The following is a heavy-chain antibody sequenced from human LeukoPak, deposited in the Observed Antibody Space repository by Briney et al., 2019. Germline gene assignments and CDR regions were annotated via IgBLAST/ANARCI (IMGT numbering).Heavy chain of an antibody. Sequence: GGSLRLSCAASGFTFSSYSMNWVRQAPGKGLEWVSSISSSSSYIYYADSVKGRFTISRDNAKNSLYLQMNSLRAEDTAVYYCASGDQLLLYAAEYFQHWGQGTLVTVSS. CDR2: ISSSSSYI. V-gene: IGHV3-21*01. CDR3: ASGDQLLLYAAEYFQH. CDR1: GFTFSSYS. D-gene: IGHD2-2*01. J-gene: IGHJ1*01.